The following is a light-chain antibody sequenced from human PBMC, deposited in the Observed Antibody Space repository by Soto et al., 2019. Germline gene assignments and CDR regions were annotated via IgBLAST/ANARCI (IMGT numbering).Light chain of an antibody. Sequence: QSALTQPASVSGSPGQSITISCIGTSTDVGIYDYVSWYQQHPGKAPKLMIFDVNNRPSGVSNRFSGSKSGNTASLTISGLQAEDEADYYCSSYTSTSPLYVFGTGTKVTVL. CDR2: DVN. CDR3: SSYTSTSPLYV. J-gene: IGLJ1*01. CDR1: STDVGIYDY. V-gene: IGLV2-14*01.